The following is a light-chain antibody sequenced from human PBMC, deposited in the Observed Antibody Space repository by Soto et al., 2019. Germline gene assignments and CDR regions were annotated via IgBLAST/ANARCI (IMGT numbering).Light chain of an antibody. Sequence: QSALTQPASVSGSPGQSITISCAGTNSDIGRYNYVSWYQQHPGEAPKLLIYEVSNRPSGISHRFSGSKSGNTASLTISGLQAGDEGDYYCSSYTNTAALAVFGEGTQLTVL. CDR3: SSYTNTAALAV. CDR1: NSDIGRYNY. CDR2: EVS. J-gene: IGLJ3*02. V-gene: IGLV2-14*01.